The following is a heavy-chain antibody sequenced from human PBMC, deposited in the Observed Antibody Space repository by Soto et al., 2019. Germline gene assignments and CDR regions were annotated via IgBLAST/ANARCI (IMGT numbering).Heavy chain of an antibody. CDR1: GFTFNKYA. CDR3: AKSVSYDPAHSFDI. V-gene: IGHV3-23*01. D-gene: IGHD1-26*01. Sequence: EVQLLESGGGLIQPGGSQRLSCAASGFTFNKYAMNWVRQAPGKGLEWVSAISPGGGDTYYADSVKGRFTFSKDNSKNTLYLQMDSLRAEDTAVYYFAKSVSYDPAHSFDIWGQGTMVTVSS. J-gene: IGHJ3*02. CDR2: ISPGGGDT.